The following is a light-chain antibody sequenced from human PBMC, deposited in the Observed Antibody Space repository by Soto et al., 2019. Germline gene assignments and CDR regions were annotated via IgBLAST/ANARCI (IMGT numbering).Light chain of an antibody. CDR2: DVS. J-gene: IGLJ2*01. CDR1: SSDVGGYNY. CDR3: CSYVGSYTLV. Sequence: QSALTQPRSVSGSPGQSVTISCTGTSSDVGGYNYVSWYQQHPGKAPKLMIYDVSKRPSGVPDRLSGSKSGNTASLTISGLQAEDEADYYCCSYVGSYTLVFGGGTKLTVL. V-gene: IGLV2-11*01.